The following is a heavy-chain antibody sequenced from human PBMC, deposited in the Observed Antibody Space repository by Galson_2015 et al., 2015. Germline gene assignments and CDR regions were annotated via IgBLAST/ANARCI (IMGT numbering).Heavy chain of an antibody. CDR3: AKVPWDGGGPFDY. V-gene: IGHV3-23*01. D-gene: IGHD3-16*01. CDR2: ISGSGGST. J-gene: IGHJ4*02. CDR1: GFTFSSYA. Sequence: SLRLSCAASGFTFSSYAMSWVRQAPGKGLEWVSAISGSGGSTYYADSVKGRFTISRDNSKNTLYLQMNSLRAEDTAVYYCAKVPWDGGGPFDYWGQGTLVTVSS.